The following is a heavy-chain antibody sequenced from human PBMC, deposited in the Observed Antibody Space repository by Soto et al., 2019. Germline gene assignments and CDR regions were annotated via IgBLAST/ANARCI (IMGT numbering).Heavy chain of an antibody. CDR2: ISSSSSTI. Sequence: EVQLVESGGGLVQPGGSLRLSCAASGFTFSSYSMNWVRQAPGKGLEWVSYISSSSSTIYYADSVKGRFTISRDNAKNSLYLQMNGLRAEDTAVYYCAREAMITFGGVIVPWGQGTLVTVSS. V-gene: IGHV3-48*01. CDR1: GFTFSSYS. J-gene: IGHJ5*02. D-gene: IGHD3-16*01. CDR3: AREAMITFGGVIVP.